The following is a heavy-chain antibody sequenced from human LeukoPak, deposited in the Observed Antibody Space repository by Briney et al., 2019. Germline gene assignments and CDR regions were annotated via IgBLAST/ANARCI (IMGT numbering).Heavy chain of an antibody. CDR3: ARAVYGGNSEY. CDR1: GGSFSGYY. D-gene: IGHD4-23*01. CDR2: INHSGST. Sequence: SETLSLTCAAYGGSFSGYYWSWIRQPPGKGLEWIGEINHSGSTNYNPSLKSRVTISVDTSKNQFSLKLSSVTAADTAVYYCARAVYGGNSEYWGQGTLVTVSS. J-gene: IGHJ4*02. V-gene: IGHV4-34*01.